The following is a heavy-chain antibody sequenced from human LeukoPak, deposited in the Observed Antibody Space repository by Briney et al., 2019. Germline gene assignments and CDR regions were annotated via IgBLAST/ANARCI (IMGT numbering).Heavy chain of an antibody. J-gene: IGHJ4*02. Sequence: PGRSLRLSCAASGXTFSSCGMHWVRQAPGKGLEWVAVIWYDGSNKYYADSVKGRFTISRDNSKSTLYLQMNSLRAEDTAVYYCARDRRALDTAMGMVGYWGQGTLVTVSS. CDR3: ARDRRALDTAMGMVGY. D-gene: IGHD5-18*01. CDR1: GXTFSSCG. V-gene: IGHV3-33*01. CDR2: IWYDGSNK.